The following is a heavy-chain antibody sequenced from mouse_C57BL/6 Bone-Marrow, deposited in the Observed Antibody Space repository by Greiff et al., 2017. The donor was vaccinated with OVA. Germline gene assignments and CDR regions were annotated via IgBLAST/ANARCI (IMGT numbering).Heavy chain of an antibody. V-gene: IGHV5-12*01. CDR2: ISNGGGST. J-gene: IGHJ3*01. Sequence: EVKLQESGGGLVQPGGSLKLSCAASGFTFSDYYMYWVRQTPEKRLEWVAYISNGGGSTYYPDTVKGRFTISRDNAKNTLYLQMSRLKSEDTAMYYCARGGNYVPFAYWGQGTLVTVSA. D-gene: IGHD2-1*01. CDR3: ARGGNYVPFAY. CDR1: GFTFSDYY.